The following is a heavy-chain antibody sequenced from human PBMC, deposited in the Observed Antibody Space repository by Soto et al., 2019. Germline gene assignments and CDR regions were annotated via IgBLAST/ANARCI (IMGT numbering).Heavy chain of an antibody. J-gene: IGHJ4*02. CDR1: GFIVSNYA. V-gene: IGHV3-23*01. Sequence: EVQLLESGGDLVQPGGSLRLSGAASGFIVSNYAMTWVRQAPGKGPEWVSTFTSGGSTYYRDTVKGRFTISRDNSKNTLYLQMNSLRAEDTAVYYCARTDKYNSQSSGWANRFDYWGQGNLVTVSS. D-gene: IGHD6-19*01. CDR2: FTSGGST. CDR3: ARTDKYNSQSSGWANRFDY.